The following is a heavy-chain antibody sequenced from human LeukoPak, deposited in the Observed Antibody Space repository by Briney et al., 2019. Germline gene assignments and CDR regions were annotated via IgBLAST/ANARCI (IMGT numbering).Heavy chain of an antibody. Sequence: SEALLLTCAVHRYSLSSQNWATGVRQRPGEGRVDLGELWYSRSTNYNPSLKSRVTMSVDKSNNQFSLKLSSVTAADTAVYYCARITGRGYCTSSSCRGAWFDPWGQGTLVTVSS. CDR3: ARITGRGYCTSSSCRGAWFDP. CDR1: RYSLSSQNW. CDR2: LWYSRST. D-gene: IGHD2-2*01. J-gene: IGHJ5*02. V-gene: IGHV4-4*02.